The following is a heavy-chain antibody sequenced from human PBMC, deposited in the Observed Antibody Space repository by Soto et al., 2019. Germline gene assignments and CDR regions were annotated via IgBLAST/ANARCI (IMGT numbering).Heavy chain of an antibody. CDR1: GGTFRNYP. Sequence: QVQLVQSGTEVKKPGSSVKVSCKASGGTFRNYPINWVRQAPGQGLEWMGSIFPLTDIPDYAQNFQARLTISADKSTSTAYMELSSLTSDEKAMYFCARGPLVVLNYFESWGQGTLVTVSS. V-gene: IGHV1-69*02. CDR3: ARGPLVVLNYFES. CDR2: IFPLTDIP. J-gene: IGHJ4*02.